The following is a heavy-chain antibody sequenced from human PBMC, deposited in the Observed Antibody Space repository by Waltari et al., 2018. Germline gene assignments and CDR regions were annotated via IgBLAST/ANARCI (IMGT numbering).Heavy chain of an antibody. Sequence: QVQLVQSGAEVKKPGASVKVSCKASGYTFTSYGISWVRQAPGQGLEWMGWISAYNGNTNYAQKLQGRVTMTTDTSTSTAYMELRSLRSDDTAVYYCARDGEPYGDYTPGVDYYYGMDVWGQGTTVTVSS. V-gene: IGHV1-18*01. J-gene: IGHJ6*02. CDR3: ARDGEPYGDYTPGVDYYYGMDV. CDR1: GYTFTSYG. D-gene: IGHD4-17*01. CDR2: ISAYNGNT.